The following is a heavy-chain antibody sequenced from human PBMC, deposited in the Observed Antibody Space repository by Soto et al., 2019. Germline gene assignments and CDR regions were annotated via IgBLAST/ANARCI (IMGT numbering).Heavy chain of an antibody. CDR2: ISAHNGNT. CDR1: GYTFTNYG. J-gene: IGHJ2*01. V-gene: IGHV1-18*01. Sequence: QVQLVQSGVEVKTPGASVKVSCKASGYTFTNYGISWVRQTAGQGLEWVGWISAHNGNTNYGEKVQGRVTMTTDTSTTTAYMELRRLRSDDTAVYYCAREGLHPPWYFDLWGRGTLVTVSS. D-gene: IGHD4-4*01. CDR3: AREGLHPPWYFDL.